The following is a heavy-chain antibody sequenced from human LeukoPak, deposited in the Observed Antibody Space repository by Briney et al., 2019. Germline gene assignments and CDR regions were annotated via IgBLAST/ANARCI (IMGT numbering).Heavy chain of an antibody. CDR3: ARSRGTCYSCGDY. J-gene: IGHJ4*02. D-gene: IGHD2-15*01. Sequence: PVKVSCKASGGTFSSYAISWVRQAPGQGLEWMGGIIPIFGTANYAQKFQGRVTITADESTSTAYMELSSPRSEDTAVYYCARSRGTCYSCGDYWGQGTLVTVSS. CDR1: GGTFSSYA. CDR2: IIPIFGTA. V-gene: IGHV1-69*01.